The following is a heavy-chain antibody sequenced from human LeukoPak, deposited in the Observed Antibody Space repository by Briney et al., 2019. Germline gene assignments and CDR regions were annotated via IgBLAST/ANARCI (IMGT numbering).Heavy chain of an antibody. D-gene: IGHD6-19*01. CDR3: ARHFSSGWIAEYFQH. CDR1: GGSISSGDYY. J-gene: IGHJ1*01. Sequence: SETLSLTCTVSGGSISSGDYYWSWIRQPPGKGLEWIGYIYYSGSTNYNPSLKSRVTISVDTSKNQFSLKLSSVTAADTAVYYCARHFSSGWIAEYFQHWGQGTLVTVSS. CDR2: IYYSGST. V-gene: IGHV4-61*08.